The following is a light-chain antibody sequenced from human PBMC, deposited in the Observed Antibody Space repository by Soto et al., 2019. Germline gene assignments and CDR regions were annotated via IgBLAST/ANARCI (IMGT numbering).Light chain of an antibody. J-gene: IGKJ5*01. V-gene: IGKV3-15*01. CDR2: DAS. CDR1: QSVSSN. Sequence: EIVMTQSPATLSVSPGESATLSCRASQSVSSNLAWHQQKPGQAPRILMYDASTRATGISARFSGSGSGTEFTLTISILQSEDFAFYYCQQYHNWPITFGQGTRLEIK. CDR3: QQYHNWPIT.